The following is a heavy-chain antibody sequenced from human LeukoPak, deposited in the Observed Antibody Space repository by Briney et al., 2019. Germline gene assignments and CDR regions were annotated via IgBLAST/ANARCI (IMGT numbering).Heavy chain of an antibody. J-gene: IGHJ4*02. D-gene: IGHD2-21*02. V-gene: IGHV1-2*02. CDR2: INPNSGGT. Sequence: ASVKVSCKTSGYTFTGYYIHWVRQAPGQGLEWMGWINPNSGGTNYAQNFQGRVTMTRDTSISTAYMELSRLRSDDTAVYYCARGSAGVTTHDSFDYWGQGTLVTVSS. CDR1: GYTFTGYY. CDR3: ARGSAGVTTHDSFDY.